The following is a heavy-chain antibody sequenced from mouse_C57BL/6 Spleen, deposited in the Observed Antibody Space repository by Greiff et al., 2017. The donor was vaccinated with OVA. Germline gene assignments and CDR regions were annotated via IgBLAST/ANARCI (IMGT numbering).Heavy chain of an antibody. CDR3: TRGVLYGSRRDYFDY. D-gene: IGHD1-1*01. CDR2: IDPETGGT. J-gene: IGHJ2*01. Sequence: VQLQQSGAELVRPGASVTLSCKASGYTFTDYEMHWVKQTPVHGLEWIGAIDPETGGTAYNQKFKGKAILTADKSSSTAYMELRSLTSEDSAVYYCTRGVLYGSRRDYFDYWGQGTTLTVSS. CDR1: GYTFTDYE. V-gene: IGHV1-15*01.